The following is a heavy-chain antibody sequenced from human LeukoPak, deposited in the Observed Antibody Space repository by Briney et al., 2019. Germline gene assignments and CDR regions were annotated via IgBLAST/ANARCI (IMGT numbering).Heavy chain of an antibody. CDR2: ISGSGGST. J-gene: IGHJ4*02. CDR1: GFTFSSYA. Sequence: GGSLRLSCAASGFTFSSYAMSWVRLAPGKGLEWVSAISGSGGSTYYADSVKGRFTISRDNSKNTLYLQINSLRAEDTAVYYCAKDRGYSSGWYSDYWGQGTLVTVSS. V-gene: IGHV3-23*01. CDR3: AKDRGYSSGWYSDY. D-gene: IGHD6-19*01.